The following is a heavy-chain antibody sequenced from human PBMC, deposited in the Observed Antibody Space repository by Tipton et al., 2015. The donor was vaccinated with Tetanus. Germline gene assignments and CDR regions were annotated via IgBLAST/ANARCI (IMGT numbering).Heavy chain of an antibody. CDR3: AKGSPYDKAYYFDY. Sequence: SLRLSCAASGFTFSSYWMHWVRQAPGKGLVWVSRINSDGTSTSYADSVKGRFTISRDNAKNTLYLQMNSLRAEDTAVYYCAKGSPYDKAYYFDYWGQGTLVTVSS. CDR2: INSDGTST. D-gene: IGHD1-1*01. J-gene: IGHJ4*02. V-gene: IGHV3-74*01. CDR1: GFTFSSYW.